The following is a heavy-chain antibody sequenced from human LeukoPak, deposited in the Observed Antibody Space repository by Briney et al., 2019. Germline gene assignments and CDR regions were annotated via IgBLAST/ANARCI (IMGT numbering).Heavy chain of an antibody. CDR1: GGTFSSYA. V-gene: IGHV1-69*04. CDR3: ARDETVRDDYYGMDV. D-gene: IGHD4-11*01. Sequence: SVKVSCKASGGTFSSYAISWVRQAPGQGLEWMGRIIPILGIANYAQKFQGRVTITADKSTSTAYMELSSLRSEDTAVYYCARDETVRDDYYGMDVWGQGTTVTVSS. J-gene: IGHJ6*02. CDR2: IIPILGIA.